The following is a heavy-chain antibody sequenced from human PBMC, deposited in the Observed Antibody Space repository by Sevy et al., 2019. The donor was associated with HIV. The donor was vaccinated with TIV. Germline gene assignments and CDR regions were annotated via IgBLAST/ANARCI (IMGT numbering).Heavy chain of an antibody. J-gene: IGHJ3*01. CDR3: ARGGFGKCGTDRCAGRDGFDV. V-gene: IGHV4-38-2*01. D-gene: IGHD3-10*01. CDR2: LSLIENT. CDR1: GYSMSSGYY. Sequence: SETLSLTCAVSGYSMSSGYYWGWIRQPPGKGLEWIGSLSLIENTYYNPSLGSQFTVSADTSKNQFSLKLTSVTAADTAVYYCARGGFGKCGTDRCAGRDGFDVWGQGIRVTVSS.